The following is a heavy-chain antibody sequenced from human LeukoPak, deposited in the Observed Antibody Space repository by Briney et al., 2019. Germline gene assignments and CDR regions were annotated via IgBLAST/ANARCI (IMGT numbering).Heavy chain of an antibody. Sequence: ASVKVSCKASVGTFSSYAISWVRQAPGQGLEWMGGIIPIFGTANYAQKFQGRVTITADESTSTAYMELSSLRSEDTAVYYCARGKPYGSEFLYFDYWGQGTLVTVSS. CDR1: VGTFSSYA. V-gene: IGHV1-69*13. CDR3: ARGKPYGSEFLYFDY. J-gene: IGHJ4*02. CDR2: IIPIFGTA. D-gene: IGHD3-10*01.